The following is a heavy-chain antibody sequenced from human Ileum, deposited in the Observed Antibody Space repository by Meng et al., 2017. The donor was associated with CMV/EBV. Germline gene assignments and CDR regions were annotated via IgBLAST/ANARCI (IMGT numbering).Heavy chain of an antibody. Sequence: GESLKISCAASGFTFTSYTMNWVRQAPGKGLEWVSSMSTSGTYIYYADSVKGRFTISRENAKNSLFLHMNSLRVEDTAVYFCARDRRPRPPGTTLGAVITRYQYGMDVWGQGTTVTVSS. J-gene: IGHJ6*02. CDR3: ARDRRPRPPGTTLGAVITRYQYGMDV. CDR1: GFTFTSYT. CDR2: MSTSGTYI. D-gene: IGHD3-3*01. V-gene: IGHV3-21*01.